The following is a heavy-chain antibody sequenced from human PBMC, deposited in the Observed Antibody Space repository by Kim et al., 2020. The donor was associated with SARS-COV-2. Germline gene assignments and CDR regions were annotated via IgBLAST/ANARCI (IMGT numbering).Heavy chain of an antibody. J-gene: IGHJ6*02. CDR1: GGSFSGYS. CDR3: ARGRAGVVPAPILGIGPHYYYCIMDV. V-gene: IGHV4-34*01. D-gene: IGHD2-2*02. Sequence: SETLSLTCAVYGGSFSGYSWSWIRQPPGKGLEWIGEINQSGTSNYNPSLKSRVTISVDTSKNQFSLNLSSVTAADTAFYYCARGRAGVVPAPILGIGPHYYYCIMDVWGQGTTVTVSS. CDR2: INQSGTS.